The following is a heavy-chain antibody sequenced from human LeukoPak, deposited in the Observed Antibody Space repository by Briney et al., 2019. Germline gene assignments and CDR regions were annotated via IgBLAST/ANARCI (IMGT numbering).Heavy chain of an antibody. CDR1: GFTFSSYS. D-gene: IGHD6-6*01. Sequence: PGGSLRLSCAASGFTFSSYSMNWVRQAPGKGLEWVSSISSSSYIYYADSVKGRFTISRDNAKNSLYLQMNSLRAEDTAVYYCARGLYSSSPLIGYWGQGTLVTVSS. J-gene: IGHJ4*02. CDR2: ISSSSYI. CDR3: ARGLYSSSPLIGY. V-gene: IGHV3-21*01.